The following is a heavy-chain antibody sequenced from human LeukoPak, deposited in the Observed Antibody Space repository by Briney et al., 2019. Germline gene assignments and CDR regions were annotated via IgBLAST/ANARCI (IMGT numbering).Heavy chain of an antibody. CDR2: ISYDGSNK. CDR3: AKERAYDSSGYGGGY. Sequence: GGSLRLSCAASGFIFSSYGMHWVRQAPGKGLEWVAVISYDGSNKYYADSVKGRFTISRDNSKNTLYLQMNSLRAEDTAVYYCAKERAYDSSGYGGGYWGQGTLVTVSS. CDR1: GFIFSSYG. J-gene: IGHJ4*02. D-gene: IGHD3-22*01. V-gene: IGHV3-30*18.